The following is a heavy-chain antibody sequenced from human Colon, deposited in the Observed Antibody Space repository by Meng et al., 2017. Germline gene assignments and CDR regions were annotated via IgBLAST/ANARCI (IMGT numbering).Heavy chain of an antibody. V-gene: IGHV4-30-4*01. CDR1: GGSISSGVYY. J-gene: IGHJ2*01. Sequence: DAGPCLVKPSQHLSLPVPGSGGSISSGVYYGSWIRQPPGKGLEWIGYIYYSGSTYYNPSLKSRVTISVDTSKNQFSLKLSSVTAADTAVYYCARGYYDSSGYGYWYFDLWGRGTLVTVSS. D-gene: IGHD3-22*01. CDR3: ARGYYDSSGYGYWYFDL. CDR2: IYYSGST.